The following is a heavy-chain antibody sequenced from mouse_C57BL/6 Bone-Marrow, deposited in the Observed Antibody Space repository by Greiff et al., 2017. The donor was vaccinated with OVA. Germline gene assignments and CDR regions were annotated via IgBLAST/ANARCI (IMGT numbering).Heavy chain of an antibody. Sequence: EVMLVESGGGLVKPGGSLKLSCAASGFTFSDYGMHWVRQAPEKGLEWVAYISSGSSTIYYADTVKGRFTISRGNAKNTLFLQMTSLRSEDTAMYYCARGGGRPLGYWGQGTTLTVSS. CDR1: GFTFSDYG. D-gene: IGHD1-1*01. V-gene: IGHV5-17*01. J-gene: IGHJ2*01. CDR3: ARGGGRPLGY. CDR2: ISSGSSTI.